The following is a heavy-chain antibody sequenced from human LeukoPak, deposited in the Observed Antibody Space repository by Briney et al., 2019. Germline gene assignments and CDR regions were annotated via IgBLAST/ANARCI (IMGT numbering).Heavy chain of an antibody. V-gene: IGHV3-13*01. J-gene: IGHJ6*03. Sequence: GGSLRLSCAAAGLTFSSYDMQWVRQVTGKGLEWVSAVGTTGDTHHEGSVKGRFTISRQNAKNTLYLQMNSLRAGDTAVYYCERGNSGYYYMDVWGRGTTVTGSS. CDR2: VGTTGDT. D-gene: IGHD1/OR15-1a*01. CDR3: ERGNSGYYYMDV. CDR1: GLTFSSYD.